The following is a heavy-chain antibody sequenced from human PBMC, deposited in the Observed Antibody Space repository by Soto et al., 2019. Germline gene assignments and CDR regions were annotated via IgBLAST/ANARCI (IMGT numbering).Heavy chain of an antibody. CDR3: AREGFAATGGSYYYYGMDV. CDR1: GYTFTSYY. D-gene: IGHD1-26*01. V-gene: IGHV1-46*01. Sequence: GASVKVSCKASGYTFTSYYMHWVRQAPGQGLEWMGIINPSGGSTSYAQKFQGRVTMTRDTSTSTVYMELSSLRSEDTAVYYCAREGFAATGGSYYYYGMDVWGQGTTVTVSS. J-gene: IGHJ6*02. CDR2: INPSGGST.